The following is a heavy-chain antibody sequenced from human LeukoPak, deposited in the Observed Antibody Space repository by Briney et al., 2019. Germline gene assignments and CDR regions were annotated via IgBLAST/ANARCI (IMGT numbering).Heavy chain of an antibody. D-gene: IGHD6-19*01. Sequence: PSETLSLTCTVSGGSISTDWTWIRQPPGKGLEWIGYIYYTGATSYNPSLKSRVIISVDTSKKQFSLKLTSEIAADTAVYYCARYGDSGWVVDNWGQGTLVTVSS. CDR2: IYYTGAT. V-gene: IGHV4-59*08. J-gene: IGHJ4*02. CDR1: GGSISTD. CDR3: ARYGDSGWVVDN.